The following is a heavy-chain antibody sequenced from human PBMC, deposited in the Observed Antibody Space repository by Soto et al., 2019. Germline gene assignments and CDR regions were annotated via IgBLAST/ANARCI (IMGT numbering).Heavy chain of an antibody. V-gene: IGHV1-69*12. D-gene: IGHD3-10*01. Sequence: QVQLVQSGAEVKKPGSSVKVSCKASGGTFSSYAISWVRQAPGQGLEWMGGIIPIFGTANYAQKFQGRVTITADEATSTAYMELSSLRSEDTAVYYCARGRYYDGSGPSRLSYYYGMDVWGQGTTVTVSS. J-gene: IGHJ6*02. CDR1: GGTFSSYA. CDR3: ARGRYYDGSGPSRLSYYYGMDV. CDR2: IIPIFGTA.